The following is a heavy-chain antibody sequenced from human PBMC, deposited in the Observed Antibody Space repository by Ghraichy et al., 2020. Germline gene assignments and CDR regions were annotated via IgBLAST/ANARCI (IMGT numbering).Heavy chain of an antibody. CDR3: ARSADGAFAH. D-gene: IGHD3-10*01. Sequence: ASVKVSCKASGYTFRNYAMHWVRQAPGQGLEWMGWINGVTGNTKYSQKIQGRVIITRDTSASTAHMELSSLMSEDTAVYFCARSADGAFAHWGQGTLVTVPS. CDR1: GYTFRNYA. J-gene: IGHJ4*02. V-gene: IGHV1-3*01. CDR2: INGVTGNT.